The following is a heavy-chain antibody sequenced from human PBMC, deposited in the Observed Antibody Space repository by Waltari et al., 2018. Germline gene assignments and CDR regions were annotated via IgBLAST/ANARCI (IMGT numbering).Heavy chain of an antibody. CDR1: GFTFSNAW. CDR3: TTDHIPDDGFGVVPFNWFDP. CDR2: IKSKTDGGTT. J-gene: IGHJ5*02. V-gene: IGHV3-15*01. Sequence: EVQLVASGGGLVKPGGSLRLSCAASGFTFSNAWMIWVRPAPGKGLEWVGRIKSKTDGGTTDYAAPVKGRFTISRDDSKNTLYLQMNSLKTEDTAVYYCTTDHIPDDGFGVVPFNWFDPWGQGTLVTVSS. D-gene: IGHD3-3*01.